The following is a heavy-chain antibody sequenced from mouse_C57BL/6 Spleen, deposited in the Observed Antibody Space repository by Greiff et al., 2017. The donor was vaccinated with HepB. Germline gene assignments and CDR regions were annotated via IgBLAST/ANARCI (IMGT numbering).Heavy chain of an antibody. CDR2: IYAGSGNT. D-gene: IGHD2-10*02. CDR3: ECGPSQHACMAY. J-gene: IGHJ3*01. V-gene: IGHV1-76*01. Sequence: VQLQQSGAELVRPGASVKLSCKASGYTFTDYAINWVKQRPGQGLEWIARIYAGSGNTNYNEKFKDKATLTAEKSSSTAYMQLSRLTSVDSAVYVGECGPSQHACMAYWGQGTLVTVSA. CDR1: GYTFTDYA.